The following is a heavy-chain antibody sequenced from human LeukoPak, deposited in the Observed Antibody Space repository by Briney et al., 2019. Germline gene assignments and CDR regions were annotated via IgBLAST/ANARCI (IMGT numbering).Heavy chain of an antibody. D-gene: IGHD2-2*01. CDR2: IYSGGNT. J-gene: IGHJ4*02. CDR3: ARPRGCGSTRCNNFDY. Sequence: PGGSLRLSCAASGFTVRNYMSWVRQAPGKGLECVSVIYSGGNTYYTDSVKGRFTISRDNSKNTLYLQMNSLRAEDTAVYYCARPRGCGSTRCNNFDYWGQGTLVTVSS. CDR1: GFTVRNY. V-gene: IGHV3-66*04.